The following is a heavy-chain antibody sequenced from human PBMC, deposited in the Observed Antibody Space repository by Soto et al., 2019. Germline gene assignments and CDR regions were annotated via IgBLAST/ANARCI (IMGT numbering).Heavy chain of an antibody. V-gene: IGHV3-23*01. Sequence: EVQLLESGGGLVQPGGSLRLSCAASGFTFSSYAMSWVRQAPGKGLEWVSAISGSGGSTYYADSVKGRFTISRDNSKNTLYLQMNSLRAEDTAVYYCAVNQYYDFWSGYYNLDYYYYYGMDVWGQGTTVTVSS. CDR3: AVNQYYDFWSGYYNLDYYYYYGMDV. CDR1: GFTFSSYA. D-gene: IGHD3-3*01. J-gene: IGHJ6*02. CDR2: ISGSGGST.